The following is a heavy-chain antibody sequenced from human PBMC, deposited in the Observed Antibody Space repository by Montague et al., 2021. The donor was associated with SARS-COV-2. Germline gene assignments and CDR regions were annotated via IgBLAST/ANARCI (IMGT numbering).Heavy chain of an antibody. CDR1: GGSFSRYY. J-gene: IGHJ4*02. Sequence: SETLSLTCTVYGGSFSRYYWSWIRQPPGKGLEWVGKINESGSTNYNPSLKSRVTISVDTAKIQFSLKVSSVTAADTAVYSCARAADYGSLTGDLNGGFDLWGQGTLVTVSS. CDR2: INESGST. V-gene: IGHV4-34*01. CDR3: ARAADYGSLTGDLNGGFDL. D-gene: IGHD3-9*01.